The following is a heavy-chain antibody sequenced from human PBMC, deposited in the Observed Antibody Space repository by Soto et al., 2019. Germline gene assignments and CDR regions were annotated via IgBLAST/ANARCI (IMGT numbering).Heavy chain of an antibody. V-gene: IGHV1-46*01. J-gene: IGHJ4*02. CDR1: GYTFPSYY. D-gene: IGHD5-12*01. Sequence: ASVKVSCKASGYTFPSYYMHWVRQAPGQGLEWMGIINPSGGSTSYAQKFQGRVTMTRDTSTSTVYMELSSLRSEDTAVYYCARARDPGGYDYLPGYWGQGTLVTVSS. CDR2: INPSGGST. CDR3: ARARDPGGYDYLPGY.